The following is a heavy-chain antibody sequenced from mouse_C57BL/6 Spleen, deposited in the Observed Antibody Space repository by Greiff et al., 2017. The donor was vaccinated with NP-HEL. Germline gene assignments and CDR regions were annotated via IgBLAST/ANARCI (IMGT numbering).Heavy chain of an antibody. D-gene: IGHD1-1*01. CDR3: ARFPITTVVPYAMDY. J-gene: IGHJ4*01. CDR2: IYPRSGNT. Sequence: VQLQQSGAELARPGASVKLSCKASGYTFTSYGISWVKQRTGQGLEWIGEIYPRSGNTYYNEKFKGKATLTADKSSSTAYMELRSLTSEDSAVYFCARFPITTVVPYAMDYWGHGTSVTVSS. V-gene: IGHV1-81*01. CDR1: GYTFTSYG.